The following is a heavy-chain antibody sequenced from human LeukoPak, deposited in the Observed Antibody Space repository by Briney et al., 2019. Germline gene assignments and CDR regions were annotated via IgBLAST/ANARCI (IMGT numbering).Heavy chain of an antibody. CDR1: GYSFNNLW. V-gene: IGHV5-10-1*01. CDR3: ARTYDSGDSFDS. J-gene: IGHJ4*02. D-gene: IGHD4-17*01. CDR2: IDASDSYT. Sequence: GGSPQISRWVSGYSFNNLWIILVRPIPGKGLELMGRIDASDSYTTYGPSFQAHVPTSADKSISTAYLQWSSLKASDTAMYYCARTYDSGDSFDSWGEGTLVTVSA.